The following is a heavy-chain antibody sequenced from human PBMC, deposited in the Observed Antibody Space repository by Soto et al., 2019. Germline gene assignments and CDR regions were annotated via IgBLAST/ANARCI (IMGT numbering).Heavy chain of an antibody. CDR3: ARRVQGYCTGGTCFVDY. V-gene: IGHV3-21*01. CDR1: GFTFSSYT. D-gene: IGHD2-8*02. J-gene: IGHJ4*02. Sequence: EVQLVESGGGLVKPGGSLRLSCAASGFTFSSYTMNWVRQAPGKGLEWVSSIGSSSNYIYYAESVKGRFTVSRDNAKNSLFLQINSLRAEDTAVYYCARRVQGYCTGGTCFVDYWGQGTLVTVSS. CDR2: IGSSSNYI.